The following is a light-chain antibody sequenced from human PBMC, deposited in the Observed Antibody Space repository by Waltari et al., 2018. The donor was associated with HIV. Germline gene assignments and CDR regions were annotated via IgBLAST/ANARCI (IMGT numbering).Light chain of an antibody. V-gene: IGKV3-15*01. CDR2: GAS. CDR3: QQYNNWPPTWT. J-gene: IGKJ1*01. CDR1: HNLSNN. Sequence: EIVLTQSPSSLSLSPGEGTSLSCRASHNLSNNFLAWYQYKAGQAPRLLVYGASTRATGIPARFSGSGSETEFSLTISSLQSEDFAVYYCQQYNNWPPTWTFGQGTKVEIK.